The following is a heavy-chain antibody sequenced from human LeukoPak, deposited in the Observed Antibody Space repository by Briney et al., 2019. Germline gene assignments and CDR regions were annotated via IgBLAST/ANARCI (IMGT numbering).Heavy chain of an antibody. J-gene: IGHJ4*02. CDR3: ARERSGYSYATIDYYFDY. Sequence: GGTLRLSCAASGFTFSSYSMNWVRQAPGKGLEWVSSISSSSSYIYYADSVKGRFTISRDNAKNSLYLQMGSLRAEDMAVYYCARERSGYSYATIDYYFDYWGQGTLVTVSP. CDR1: GFTFSSYS. V-gene: IGHV3-21*01. CDR2: ISSSSSYI. D-gene: IGHD5-18*01.